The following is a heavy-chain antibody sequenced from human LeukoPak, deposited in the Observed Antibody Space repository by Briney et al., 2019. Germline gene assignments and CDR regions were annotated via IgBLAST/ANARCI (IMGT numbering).Heavy chain of an antibody. Sequence: GGSLRLSCAASGFTFSSYSMNWVRQAPGKGLEWVSSISSSSSYIYYADSVKGRFTISRDNAKNSLYLQMNSLRAEDTAVYYCAKDSEYQLLGDVWGKGTTVTVSS. V-gene: IGHV3-21*01. CDR3: AKDSEYQLLGDV. CDR2: ISSSSSYI. CDR1: GFTFSSYS. D-gene: IGHD2-2*01. J-gene: IGHJ6*04.